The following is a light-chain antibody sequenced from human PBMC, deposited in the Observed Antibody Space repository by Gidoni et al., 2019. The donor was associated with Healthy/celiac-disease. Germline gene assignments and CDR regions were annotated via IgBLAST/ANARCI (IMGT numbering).Light chain of an antibody. Sequence: DIVMTQSPDSLAVSLGERATINCKSSPSVLYSSNNKNYLAWYQQKPGQPPKLLIYWASTRESGVPDRFSGSGSGTDFTLTISSLQAEDVAVYYCQQYYSTPRTFGQETKVEIK. CDR2: WAS. CDR3: QQYYSTPRT. CDR1: PSVLYSSNNKNY. J-gene: IGKJ1*01. V-gene: IGKV4-1*01.